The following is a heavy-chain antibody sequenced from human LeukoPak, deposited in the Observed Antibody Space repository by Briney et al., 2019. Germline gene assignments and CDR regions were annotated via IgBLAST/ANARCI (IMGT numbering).Heavy chain of an antibody. CDR3: AREESGGYFDY. D-gene: IGHD2-8*02. CDR2: INPTGSST. Sequence: ASVKVSCKASGYTLTNYYMHWVRQAPGQGLDWMGLINPTGSSTNYAQKFRGRVTMNRDTSTSTVYIELSRLRYEDTAMYYCAREESGGYFDYWGQGTLVTVSS. CDR1: GYTLTNYY. V-gene: IGHV1-46*01. J-gene: IGHJ4*02.